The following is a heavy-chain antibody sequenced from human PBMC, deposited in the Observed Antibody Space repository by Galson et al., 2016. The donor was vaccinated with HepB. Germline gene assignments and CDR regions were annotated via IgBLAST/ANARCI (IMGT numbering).Heavy chain of an antibody. V-gene: IGHV3-23*01. CDR2: ISNSGGST. CDR1: GFTFSSYA. Sequence: SLRLSCAASGFTFSSYAMSWVRQAPEKGLEWVSVISNSGGSTYYADSVKGRFTISRDNSKNTLYLQMNSLRAEDTAVYYCAGGYYGSGSYYAYWGQGTLVTVSS. CDR3: AGGYYGSGSYYAY. J-gene: IGHJ4*02. D-gene: IGHD3-10*01.